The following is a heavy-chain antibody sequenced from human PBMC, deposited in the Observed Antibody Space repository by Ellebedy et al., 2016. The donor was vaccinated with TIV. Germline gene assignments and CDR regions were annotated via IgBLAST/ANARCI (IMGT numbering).Heavy chain of an antibody. CDR1: GGTFSSYA. CDR3: ARDPYKTDGGMDV. CDR2: IIPIFGTA. V-gene: IGHV1-69*05. J-gene: IGHJ6*02. Sequence: SVKVSCXASGGTFSSYAISWVRQAPGQGLEWMGGIIPIFGTANYAQKFQGRVTMTRDTSTSTVYMELSSLRSEDTAVYYCARDPYKTDGGMDVWGQGTTVTVSS. D-gene: IGHD1-1*01.